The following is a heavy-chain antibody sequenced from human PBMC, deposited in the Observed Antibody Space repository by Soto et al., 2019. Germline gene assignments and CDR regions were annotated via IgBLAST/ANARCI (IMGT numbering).Heavy chain of an antibody. CDR3: ATWHTVIPNPSSYGMDV. CDR1: GGSFSGYY. D-gene: IGHD4-17*01. J-gene: IGHJ6*02. V-gene: IGHV4-34*01. Sequence: SETLSLNCAVYGGSFSGYYWSWIRQPPGKGLEWIGEINHSGSTNYNPSLKSRVTISVDTSKNQFSLKLSSVTAADTAVDYCATWHTVIPNPSSYGMDVWGQWTTVTVSS. CDR2: INHSGST.